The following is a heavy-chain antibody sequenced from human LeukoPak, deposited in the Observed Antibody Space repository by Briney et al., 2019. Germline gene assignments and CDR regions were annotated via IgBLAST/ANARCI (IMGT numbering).Heavy chain of an antibody. V-gene: IGHV3-30*18. CDR1: GFTFSSHG. D-gene: IGHD1-7*01. Sequence: GGSLRLPCAASGFTFSSHGMHWVRQAPGKGLEWVAVISYDGRNTYYANSVKGRFTISRDNSKNTLYLQMNSLRTEDTAVYYCAKGAVVNGNYYDRFDSWGQGTLVTVSS. CDR3: AKGAVVNGNYYDRFDS. J-gene: IGHJ4*02. CDR2: ISYDGRNT.